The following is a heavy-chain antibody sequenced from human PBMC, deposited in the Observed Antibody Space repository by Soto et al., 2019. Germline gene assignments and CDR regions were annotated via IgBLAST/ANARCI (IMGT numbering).Heavy chain of an antibody. Sequence: ETQLLESGGGLVQPGGSLRLSCAASGFTMSTYSVTWVRQAPGKGLEWVSGISVTPGITFYADSVKGRFTISRDSSNNAVYLQMNSLRAEDTAMYFCSKWSGYGDLWGQGTLVTVSS. V-gene: IGHV3-23*01. CDR2: ISVTPGIT. CDR3: SKWSGYGDL. CDR1: GFTMSTYS. D-gene: IGHD5-12*01. J-gene: IGHJ4*02.